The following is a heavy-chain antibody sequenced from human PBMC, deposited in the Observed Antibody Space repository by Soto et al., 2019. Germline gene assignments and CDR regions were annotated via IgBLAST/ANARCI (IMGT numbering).Heavy chain of an antibody. D-gene: IGHD2-15*01. Sequence: EVQVVESGGGLVKPGGSLRLSCAASGFTFSSYSMNWVRQAPGKGLEWVSSISSSSSYIYYADSVKGRFTISRDNAKNSLYLQMNSLRAEDTAVYYCARDRDLLYYFDYWGQGTLVTVSS. J-gene: IGHJ4*02. CDR3: ARDRDLLYYFDY. V-gene: IGHV3-21*01. CDR1: GFTFSSYS. CDR2: ISSSSSYI.